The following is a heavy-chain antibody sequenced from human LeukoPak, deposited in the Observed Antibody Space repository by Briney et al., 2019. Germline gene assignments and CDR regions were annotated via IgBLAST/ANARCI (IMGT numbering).Heavy chain of an antibody. CDR2: ITSSSSYI. V-gene: IGHV3-21*01. CDR1: GSTFSSYS. D-gene: IGHD6-19*01. CDR3: ARDPSSGWYGYAFDV. J-gene: IGHJ3*01. Sequence: GGSLRLSCAASGSTFSSYSMNWVRLAPGKGLEWVSSITSSSSYIYYADSVKGRFTISRDNAKNSLYLQMNSLRAEDTAVYYCARDPSSGWYGYAFDVWGQGTMVTVSS.